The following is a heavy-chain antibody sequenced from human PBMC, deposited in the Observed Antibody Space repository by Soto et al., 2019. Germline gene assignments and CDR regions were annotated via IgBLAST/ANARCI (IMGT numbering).Heavy chain of an antibody. CDR2: IDYSWST. D-gene: IGHD5-18*01. V-gene: IGHV4-30-4*01. Sequence: PSETLSLTCTVSCGSLSSGYYYRSWVRQPPGKGLEWIGYIDYSWSTYYNPSLKSRGNLSVDTHRNQVSLKLSSVPAAETAVYYCARGIVDTGRVTSLWTRAVDYYYIEVWGKGATVTGFS. CDR3: ARGIVDTGRVTSLWTRAVDYYYIEV. J-gene: IGHJ6*03. CDR1: CGSLSSGYYY.